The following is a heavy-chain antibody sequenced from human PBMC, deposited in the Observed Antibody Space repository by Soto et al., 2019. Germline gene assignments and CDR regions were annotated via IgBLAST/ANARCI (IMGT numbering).Heavy chain of an antibody. CDR2: ISSSSSYI. J-gene: IGHJ4*02. CDR1: GFSFSRNS. D-gene: IGHD3-10*01. V-gene: IGHV3-21*01. Sequence: EVQLVESGGGLVKPGGSLRLSCAASGFSFSRNSMNWVRQAPGKGLEWVSSISSSSSYIYYADSVKGRFTISRDNAKNSLYLQMNSLRAEDTAVYYCAREGSTWFGELCDYWGQGTLVTVSS. CDR3: AREGSTWFGELCDY.